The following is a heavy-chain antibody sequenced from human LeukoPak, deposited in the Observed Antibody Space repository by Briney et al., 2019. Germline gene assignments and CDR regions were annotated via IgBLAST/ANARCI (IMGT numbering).Heavy chain of an antibody. CDR1: GGSISSYY. CDR3: ARYHRGSYSFDS. D-gene: IGHD1-26*01. V-gene: IGHV4-59*01. Sequence: SETLSLTCTVSGGSISSYYWSWIRQPPGKGQEGIGYIYYGGSTRYNPSPKSRVTISVATSKNQLSLKLSSVTAADTAVYYCARYHRGSYSFDSWGQGTLVTVSS. CDR2: IYYGGST. J-gene: IGHJ4*02.